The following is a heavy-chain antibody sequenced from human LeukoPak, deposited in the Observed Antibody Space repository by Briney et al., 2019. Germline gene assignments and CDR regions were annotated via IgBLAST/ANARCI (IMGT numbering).Heavy chain of an antibody. J-gene: IGHJ4*02. D-gene: IGHD3-9*01. CDR2: ISAYNGNT. CDR3: AREEYDILTGYYSFDY. V-gene: IGHV1-18*04. Sequence: ASVKVSCKASGYTFTSYGISWVRQAPGPGLEWMGWISAYNGNTNYAQKLQGRVTMTTDTSTSTAYMELRSLRSDDTAVYYCAREEYDILTGYYSFDYWGQGTLVTVSS. CDR1: GYTFTSYG.